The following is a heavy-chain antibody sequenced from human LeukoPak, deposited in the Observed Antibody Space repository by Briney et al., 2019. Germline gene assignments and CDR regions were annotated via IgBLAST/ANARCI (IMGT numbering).Heavy chain of an antibody. CDR2: INPSGGST. CDR3: AKWTTTYLDY. D-gene: IGHD1-1*01. Sequence: ASVKVTCKASGYTFTSYYIHWVRQAPGQGLEWMGIINPSGGSTNYAQKFQGRVTMTRDTSTSTVYMELSSLRSEDTAMYYCAKWTTTYLDYWGQGTLVTVSS. CDR1: GYTFTSYY. V-gene: IGHV1-46*01. J-gene: IGHJ4*02.